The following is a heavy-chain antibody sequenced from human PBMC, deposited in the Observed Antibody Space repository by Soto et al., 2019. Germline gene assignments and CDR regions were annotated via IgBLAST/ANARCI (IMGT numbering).Heavy chain of an antibody. V-gene: IGHV3-7*01. CDR2: INQDGSAK. CDR3: ARGPF. J-gene: IGHJ4*02. D-gene: IGHD3-3*02. CDR1: GFTFSNQW. Sequence: EVRMVASGGGVVQPGESLRLSYAASGFTFSNQWMSWVRQAPGKGLEWVANINQDGSAKSHVDSVEGRFTISRDNAKNSLYLQMNTLRVEDTAVYYCARGPFWGQGTLVTVSS.